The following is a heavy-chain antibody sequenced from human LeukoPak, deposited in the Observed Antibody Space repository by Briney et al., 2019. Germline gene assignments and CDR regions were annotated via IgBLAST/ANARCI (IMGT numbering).Heavy chain of an antibody. CDR3: ARARGDYDFWSGYWYYFDY. J-gene: IGHJ4*02. D-gene: IGHD3-3*01. CDR2: INPNSGGT. V-gene: IGHV1-2*02. CDR1: GYTFTGYY. Sequence: ASVKVSCKASGYTFTGYYMHWVRQAPGQWLEWMGWINPNSGGTNYAQKFQGRVTMTRDTSISTFYLELSSLRSDDTAVYYCARARGDYDFWSGYWYYFDYWGQGTLVTVSS.